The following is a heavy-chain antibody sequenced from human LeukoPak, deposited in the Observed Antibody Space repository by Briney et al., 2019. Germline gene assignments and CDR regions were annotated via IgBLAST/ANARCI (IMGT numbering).Heavy chain of an antibody. V-gene: IGHV3-13*05. CDR1: GFTFSDSD. Sequence: GGSLRLSCAASGFTFSDSDMHWVRQATGKGLEWVSAIGTAGDPYYPGSVKGRFTISRENAKYPFYLQMNSLRAGDTAVYYCARGAYSSGWYGLDYWGQGTLVTVSS. CDR2: IGTAGDP. D-gene: IGHD6-19*01. CDR3: ARGAYSSGWYGLDY. J-gene: IGHJ4*02.